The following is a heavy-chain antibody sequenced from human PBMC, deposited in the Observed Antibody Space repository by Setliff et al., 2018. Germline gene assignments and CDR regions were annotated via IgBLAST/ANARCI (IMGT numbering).Heavy chain of an antibody. CDR1: GASINNHF. D-gene: IGHD3-10*01. Sequence: PSETLSLTCTVSGASINNHFWSWIRQPPGKGLEWIGYLSHSGSSNYNPSLKSRVTLSIDTSKNQFSLKLSSVTAADAAPYYCAASRAYTGAVEEWFLPKTFDFWGQGSPVTVSS. J-gene: IGHJ4*02. CDR3: AASRAYTGAVEEWFLPKTFDF. CDR2: LSHSGSS. V-gene: IGHV4-59*11.